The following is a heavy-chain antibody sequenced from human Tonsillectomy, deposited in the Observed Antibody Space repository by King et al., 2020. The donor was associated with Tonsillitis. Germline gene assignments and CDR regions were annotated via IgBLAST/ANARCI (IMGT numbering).Heavy chain of an antibody. CDR2: ISGSGGST. D-gene: IGHD3-9*01. Sequence: VQLVESGGGLVHPGGSLRLSCAASGFSFSSYAMSWVRQAPGKGLEWVSAISGSGGSTFYAESLKGRFTISRDNSKKTLYLQVNSLRVEDTAVYYCAVTGVPNYYYYYGMDVWGQGTTATVSS. CDR3: AVTGVPNYYYYYGMDV. J-gene: IGHJ6*02. CDR1: GFSFSSYA. V-gene: IGHV3-23*04.